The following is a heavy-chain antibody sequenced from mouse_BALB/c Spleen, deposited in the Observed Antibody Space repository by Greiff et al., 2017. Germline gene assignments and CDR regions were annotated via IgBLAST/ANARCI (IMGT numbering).Heavy chain of an antibody. D-gene: IGHD2-14*01. CDR2: ISYSGST. CDR3: ARSGYYRYDVAWFAY. J-gene: IGHJ3*01. V-gene: IGHV3-8*02. Sequence: VQLKQSGPSLVKPSQTLSLTCSVTGDSITSGYWNWIRKFPGNKLEYMGYISYSGSTYYNPSLKSRISITRDTSKNQYYLQLNSVTTEDTATYYCARSGYYRYDVAWFAYWGQGTLVTVSA. CDR1: GDSITSGY.